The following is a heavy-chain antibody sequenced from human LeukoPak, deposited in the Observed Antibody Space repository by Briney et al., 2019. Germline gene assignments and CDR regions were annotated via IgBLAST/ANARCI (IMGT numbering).Heavy chain of an antibody. Sequence: GGSLRLSCSASGFTFSSYATHWVRQAPGKGLEYVSAISSNGGSTYYADSVKGRFTISRDNSKNTLYLQMSSLRAEDTAVYYCVKSHLIAAAEEDWFDPWGQGTLVTVSS. J-gene: IGHJ5*02. CDR3: VKSHLIAAAEEDWFDP. V-gene: IGHV3-64D*06. CDR2: ISSNGGST. D-gene: IGHD6-13*01. CDR1: GFTFSSYA.